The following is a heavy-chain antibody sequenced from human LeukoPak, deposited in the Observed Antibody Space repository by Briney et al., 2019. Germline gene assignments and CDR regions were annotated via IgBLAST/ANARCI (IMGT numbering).Heavy chain of an antibody. D-gene: IGHD3-16*02. CDR3: ARGRVYDYIWGSYRSLDY. Sequence: SETLSLTCAVYGGSFSGYYWSWIRQPPGKGLEWIGEINHSGSTNYNPSLKSRVTISVGTSKNQFSLKLGSVTAADTAVYYCARGRVYDYIWGSYRSLDYWGQGTLVTVSS. V-gene: IGHV4-34*01. CDR1: GGSFSGYY. CDR2: INHSGST. J-gene: IGHJ4*02.